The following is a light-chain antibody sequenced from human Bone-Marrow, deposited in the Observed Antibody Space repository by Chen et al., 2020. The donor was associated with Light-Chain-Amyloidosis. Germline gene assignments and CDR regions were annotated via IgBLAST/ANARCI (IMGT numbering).Light chain of an antibody. V-gene: IGLV3-25*03. CDR1: DLPTKY. Sequence: SSALPPPPSVPVSPRPSTSLTCSGDDLPTKYAYWYQQKPGQAPVLVIHRDTERPSGISERFSGSSSGTTATLTISGVQAEDEADYHCQSADSSGTYEVIFGGGTKLTVL. CDR2: RDT. CDR3: QSADSSGTYEVI. J-gene: IGLJ2*01.